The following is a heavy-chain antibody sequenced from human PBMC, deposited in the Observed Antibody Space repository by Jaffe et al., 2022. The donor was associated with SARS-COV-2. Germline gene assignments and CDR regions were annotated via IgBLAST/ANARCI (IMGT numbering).Heavy chain of an antibody. CDR2: INHSGST. CDR1: GGSFSGYY. CDR3: ARGSDSSGYYLVEPSWFDP. J-gene: IGHJ5*02. V-gene: IGHV4-34*01. D-gene: IGHD3-22*01. Sequence: QVQLQQWGAGLLKPSETLSLTCAVYGGSFSGYYWSWIRQPPGKGLEWIGEINHSGSTNYNPSLKSRVTISVDTSKNQFSLKLSSVTAADTAVYYCARGSDSSGYYLVEPSWFDPWGQGTLVTVSS.